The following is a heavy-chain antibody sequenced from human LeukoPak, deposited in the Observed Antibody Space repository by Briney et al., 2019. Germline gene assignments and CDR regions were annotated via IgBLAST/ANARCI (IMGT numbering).Heavy chain of an antibody. Sequence: SETLSLTCTVSGGSISSSSYYWGWIRQPPGKGLEWIGSIYYSGSTYYNPSLKSRVTISVDTSKNQFSLKLSSVTAADTAVYYCAREMSGSGKAGWVYYYYYYMDVWGKGTTVTVSS. D-gene: IGHD3-10*01. V-gene: IGHV4-39*07. CDR2: IYYSGST. CDR3: AREMSGSGKAGWVYYYYYYMDV. J-gene: IGHJ6*03. CDR1: GGSISSSSYY.